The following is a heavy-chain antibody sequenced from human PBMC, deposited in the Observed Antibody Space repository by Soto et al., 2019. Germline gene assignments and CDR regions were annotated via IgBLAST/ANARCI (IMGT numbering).Heavy chain of an antibody. CDR1: GYTFTSYA. J-gene: IGHJ4*02. CDR3: ARVGHSYSSGWSAFDY. D-gene: IGHD6-19*01. Sequence: ASVKVSCKASGYTFTSYAMHWVRQAPGQRLEWMGWINAGNGNTKYSQKFQGRVTITRDTSASTAYMELSSLRSEDTAVYYCARVGHSYSSGWSAFDYWGPRTLVTVSS. CDR2: INAGNGNT. V-gene: IGHV1-3*01.